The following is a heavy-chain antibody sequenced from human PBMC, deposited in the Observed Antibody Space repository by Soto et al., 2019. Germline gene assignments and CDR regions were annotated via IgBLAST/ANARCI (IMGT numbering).Heavy chain of an antibody. CDR1: GFTFSSYS. CDR2: ISSSSSTI. CDR3: ARDSIAADGKIYYYYGLDV. D-gene: IGHD6-13*01. V-gene: IGHV3-48*02. J-gene: IGHJ6*02. Sequence: GGSLRLSCAASGFTFSSYSMNWVRQAPGRGLEWVSYISSSSSTIYYADSVKGRFTISRDNAKNSLYLQMNSLRDEDTAVYYCARDSIAADGKIYYYYGLDVWGQGTTVTVSS.